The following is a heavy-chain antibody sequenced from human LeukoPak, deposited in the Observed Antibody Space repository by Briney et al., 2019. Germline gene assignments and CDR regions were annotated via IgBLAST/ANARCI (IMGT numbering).Heavy chain of an antibody. V-gene: IGHV3-20*04. D-gene: IGHD3-3*01. CDR3: ARDRLLEDREYNYYYYMDV. J-gene: IGHJ6*03. CDR2: INWNGGST. CDR1: GFTFDDYG. Sequence: PGGSLRLSCTASGFTFDDYGMSWVRQAPGKGLQWVSGINWNGGSTDYADSVKGRFAISRDNAKNSLYLQMDSLRAEDTALYYCARDRLLEDREYNYYYYMDVWGKGTTVTVSS.